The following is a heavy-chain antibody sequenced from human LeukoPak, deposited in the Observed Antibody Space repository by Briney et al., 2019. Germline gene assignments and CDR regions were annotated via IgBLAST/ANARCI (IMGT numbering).Heavy chain of an antibody. V-gene: IGHV2-70*11. J-gene: IGHJ6*02. CDR2: IDWDDDK. CDR1: GFSLTTSGVF. CDR3: ARGLTYYYGMDV. Sequence: SGPALVNPTQTLTLTCTFSGFSLTTSGVFVSWIRQPPGKALEWLARIDWDDDKYYSTSLKTRLTISKDTSKNQVVLTMANMDPVDTATYYCARGLTYYYGMDVWGQGTTVTVSS.